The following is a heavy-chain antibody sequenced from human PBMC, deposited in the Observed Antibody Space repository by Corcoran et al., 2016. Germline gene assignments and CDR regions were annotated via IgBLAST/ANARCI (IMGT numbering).Heavy chain of an antibody. V-gene: IGHV2-70*01. D-gene: IGHD6-13*01. J-gene: IGHJ6*02. CDR1: GFSLSTSGMC. Sequence: QVTLRESGPALVKPTQTLTLTCTFSGFSLSTSGMCVSWIRQPPGKALDWLALIDWDDDKYYSTSLKTRLTISKDTSKNQVVLTMTNMDPVDTATYYCAAAVASGNWSDYYYGMDVWGQGTTVTVSS. CDR2: IDWDDDK. CDR3: AAAVASGNWSDYYYGMDV.